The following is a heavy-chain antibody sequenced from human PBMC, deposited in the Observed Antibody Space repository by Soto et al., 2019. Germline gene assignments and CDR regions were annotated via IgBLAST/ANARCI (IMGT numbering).Heavy chain of an antibody. V-gene: IGHV4-59*08. D-gene: IGHD2-21*01. CDR3: ASSMVVIATRAARYYYYMDV. CDR2: IYYSGST. Sequence: SETLSLTCTVSGGSISSYYWSWIRQPPGKGLEWIGYIYYSGSTNYNPSLKSRVTISVDTSKNQFSLKLSSVTAADTVVYYCASSMVVIATRAARYYYYMDVCGKGTTVTVSS. J-gene: IGHJ6*03. CDR1: GGSISSYY.